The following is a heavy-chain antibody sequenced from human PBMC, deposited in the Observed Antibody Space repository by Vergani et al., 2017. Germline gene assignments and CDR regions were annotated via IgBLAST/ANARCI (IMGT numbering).Heavy chain of an antibody. V-gene: IGHV3-15*07. J-gene: IGHJ3*02. CDR2: IKSKTDGGTT. D-gene: IGHD6-6*01. Sequence: EVQLVESGGGLVKPGGSLRLSCAASGFTFSNAWMNWVRQAPGKGLEWVGRIKSKTDGGTTDYAAPVKGRFTISRDDSKNTLYLQMNSLKTEDTAVYYCAKWQGSSGVTAFDIWGQGTMVTVSS. CDR1: GFTFSNAW. CDR3: AKWQGSSGVTAFDI.